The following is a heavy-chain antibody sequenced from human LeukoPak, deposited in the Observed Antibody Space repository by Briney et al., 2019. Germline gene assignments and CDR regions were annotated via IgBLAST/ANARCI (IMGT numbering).Heavy chain of an antibody. CDR3: AALDRTTDAFDV. J-gene: IGHJ3*01. CDR1: GGSISSSSYY. V-gene: IGHV4-39*01. Sequence: SETLSLTRTVSGGSISSSSYYWGWIRQPPGKGLEWIGIIYYGGSTYYNPSLKSRVTISVDTSKNQFSLKLSSVTAADTAVYYCAALDRTTDAFDVWGQGTMVTVSS. D-gene: IGHD1-1*01. CDR2: IYYGGST.